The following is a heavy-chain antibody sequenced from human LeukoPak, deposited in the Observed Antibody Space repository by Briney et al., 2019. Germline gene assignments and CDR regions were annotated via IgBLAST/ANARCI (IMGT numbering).Heavy chain of an antibody. D-gene: IGHD3-22*01. CDR2: IYSGGST. J-gene: IGHJ4*02. Sequence: GGSLRLSCAASGFTFSSYSMNWVRQAPGKGLEWVSVIYSGGSTYYADSVKGRFTISRDNSKNTLYLQMNSLRAEDTAVYYCARETRGIVDYWGQGTLVTVSS. CDR3: ARETRGIVDY. CDR1: GFTFSSYS. V-gene: IGHV3-53*01.